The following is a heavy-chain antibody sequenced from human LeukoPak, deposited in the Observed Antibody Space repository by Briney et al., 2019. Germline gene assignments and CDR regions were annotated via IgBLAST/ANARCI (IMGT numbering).Heavy chain of an antibody. CDR1: GFTFNSYA. J-gene: IGHJ6*02. V-gene: IGHV3-23*01. D-gene: IGHD2/OR15-2a*01. CDR3: AKAAAALSYYYYGMDV. Sequence: GGSLRLSCAASGFTFNSYAMSWVRRSPGKGLEWVSGISDGGGRTNYADSVKGRFTISRDNAKNTLYLQMNSLRAEDTAVYYCAKAAAALSYYYYGMDVWGQGTTVTVSS. CDR2: ISDGGGRT.